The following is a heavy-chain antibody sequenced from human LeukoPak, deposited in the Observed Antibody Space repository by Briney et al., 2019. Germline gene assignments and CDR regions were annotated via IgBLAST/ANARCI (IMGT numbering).Heavy chain of an antibody. CDR2: IYPGDSDT. J-gene: IGHJ3*02. Sequence: RGESLKISCKASGYIFTNYWIGWVRQMPGKGLEWMGIIYPGDSDTKYSPSFQGQVTISADKSIGTAYLQWSRMKASDTAMYYCARPDGAFDIWGQGTMVTVSS. V-gene: IGHV5-51*01. CDR3: ARPDGAFDI. CDR1: GYIFTNYW.